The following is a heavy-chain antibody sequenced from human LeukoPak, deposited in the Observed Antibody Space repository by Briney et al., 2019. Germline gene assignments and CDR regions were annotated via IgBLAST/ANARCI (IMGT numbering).Heavy chain of an antibody. CDR1: GGSINSRSDY. CDR3: AGRPSYHGSHYFDY. J-gene: IGHJ4*02. V-gene: IGHV4-39*07. D-gene: IGHD3-10*01. Sequence: SETLSLTCTVSGGSINSRSDYWGWIRQPPGKGPEWIGSIYYSGSTHYNPSLKSRVTMSIDTSKNQFSLKLRSVTAAYTAVYFCAGRPSYHGSHYFDYWGQGTLVTVSS. CDR2: IYYSGST.